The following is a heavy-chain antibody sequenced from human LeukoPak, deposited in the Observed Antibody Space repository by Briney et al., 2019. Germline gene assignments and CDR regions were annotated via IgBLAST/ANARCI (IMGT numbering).Heavy chain of an antibody. Sequence: SVKVSCKASGGTFSSYAISWVRQAPGQGLEWMGGIIPIFGTADYAQKFQGRVTITADESTSTAYMELSSLRSEDTAVYYCARCNSSYYDILSGYDYYYYGMDVWGKGTTVTVSS. D-gene: IGHD3-9*01. CDR2: IIPIFGTA. CDR1: GGTFSSYA. V-gene: IGHV1-69*13. J-gene: IGHJ6*04. CDR3: ARCNSSYYDILSGYDYYYYGMDV.